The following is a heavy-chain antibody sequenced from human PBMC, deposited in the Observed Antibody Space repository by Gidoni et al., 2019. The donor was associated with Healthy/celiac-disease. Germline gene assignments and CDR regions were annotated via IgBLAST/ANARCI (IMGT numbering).Heavy chain of an antibody. V-gene: IGHV3-48*03. J-gene: IGHJ3*02. CDR1: GFTFSSYE. CDR3: ARDHAVHDAFDI. CDR2: ISSSGSTI. Sequence: EVQLVESGGGLVQPGGSLRLSCAASGFTFSSYEMNWVRQAPGKGLEWVSYISSSGSTIYYADSVKGRFTISRDNAKNSLYLQMNSLRAEDTAVYYCARDHAVHDAFDIWGQGTMVTVSS. D-gene: IGHD1-1*01.